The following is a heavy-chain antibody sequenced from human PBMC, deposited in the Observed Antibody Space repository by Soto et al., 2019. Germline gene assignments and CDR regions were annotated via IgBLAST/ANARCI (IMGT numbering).Heavy chain of an antibody. CDR2: IKSKTDGGTT. CDR1: GFTFSNAW. J-gene: IGHJ6*03. Sequence: EVQLVESGGGLVKPGGSLRLSCAASGFTFSNAWMSWVRQAPGKGLEWVGRIKSKTDGGTTDYAAPVKGRFTISRDDSKNTLYLQMNSLKTEDTAVYYCTTVSYYDFWSGYHYYYYYMDVWGKGTTVTVSS. V-gene: IGHV3-15*01. CDR3: TTVSYYDFWSGYHYYYYYMDV. D-gene: IGHD3-3*01.